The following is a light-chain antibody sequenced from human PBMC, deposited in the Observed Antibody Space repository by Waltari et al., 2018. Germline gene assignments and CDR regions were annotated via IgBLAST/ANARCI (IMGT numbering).Light chain of an antibody. Sequence: IVLTQSPATLSLSPGERATLSCRTSQSLSTSLALYQQTPGQAPRLLISDASYTATRIPARFSGSGSGTDFTLTISSLEPEDFAVYYCQQRSDLPPITFGQGTKVEI. CDR1: QSLSTS. V-gene: IGKV3-11*01. J-gene: IGKJ1*01. CDR2: DAS. CDR3: QQRSDLPPIT.